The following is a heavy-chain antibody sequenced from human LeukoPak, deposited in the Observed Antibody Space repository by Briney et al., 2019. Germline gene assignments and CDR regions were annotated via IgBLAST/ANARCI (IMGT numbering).Heavy chain of an antibody. J-gene: IGHJ4*02. CDR3: ARTYGDYYSDY. CDR1: GGSISSYY. D-gene: IGHD4-17*01. V-gene: IGHV4-59*01. CDR2: IYSSGST. Sequence: SETLSLTCTVSGGSISSYYWSWIRQPPGKGLEWIGYIYSSGSTSYKSSLKSRVTISVDTSKNQFSLRLSSVTAADTAVYYCARTYGDYYSDYWGQGTLVTVSS.